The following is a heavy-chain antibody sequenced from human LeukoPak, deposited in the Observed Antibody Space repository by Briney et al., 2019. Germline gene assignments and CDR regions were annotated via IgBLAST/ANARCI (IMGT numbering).Heavy chain of an antibody. CDR2: IFTSGST. CDR1: GGSISSYS. Sequence: PSETLSLTCTVSGGSISSYSWSWIRQPAGKGLEGIGRIFTSGSTNYNPSLKSRVTISADKSKKQFSLKLSSVTAADTAVYYCAREGSGSYLGFYYYMDVWGKGTTVTVSS. CDR3: AREGSGSYLGFYYYMDV. V-gene: IGHV4-4*07. J-gene: IGHJ6*03. D-gene: IGHD3-10*01.